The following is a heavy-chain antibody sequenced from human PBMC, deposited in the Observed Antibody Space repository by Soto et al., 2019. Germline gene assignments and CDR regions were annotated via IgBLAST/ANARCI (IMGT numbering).Heavy chain of an antibody. CDR2: IWYDGSNK. V-gene: IGHV3-33*01. CDR3: ARGERFYYAVADNYYYYGMDV. D-gene: IGHD6-19*01. J-gene: IGHJ6*02. CDR1: GFTFSSYG. Sequence: GGSLRLSCAASGFTFSSYGMHWVRQAPGKGLEWVAVIWYDGSNKYYADSVRGRFTISRDDSKNTLYLQMNSLRAEDTAVYYCARGERFYYAVADNYYYYGMDVWGQGTTVTVSS.